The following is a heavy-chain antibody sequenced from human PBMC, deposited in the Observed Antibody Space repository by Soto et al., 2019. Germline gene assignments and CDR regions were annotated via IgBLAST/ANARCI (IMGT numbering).Heavy chain of an antibody. Sequence: ELQLVESGGVVVQPGGSLRLSCAASGFTFDDYTMHWVRQAPGKGLEWVTLISWDGGSTYYADSVKGRFTISRDNSKNSLYLQMNSLRTEDTALYYCAKDIIPNSVYGASQREYGMDVWGQGTTVTVSS. D-gene: IGHD5-12*01. CDR2: ISWDGGST. CDR3: AKDIIPNSVYGASQREYGMDV. CDR1: GFTFDDYT. V-gene: IGHV3-43*01. J-gene: IGHJ6*02.